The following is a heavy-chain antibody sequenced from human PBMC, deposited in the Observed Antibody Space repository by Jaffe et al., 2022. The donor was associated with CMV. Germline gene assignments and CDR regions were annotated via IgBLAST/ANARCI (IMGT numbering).Heavy chain of an antibody. CDR1: GYTFTSYG. Sequence: QVQLVQSGAEVKKPGASVKVSCKASGYTFTSYGISWVRQAPGQGLEWMGWISAYNGNTNYAQKLQGRVTMTTDTSTSTAYMELRSLRSDDTAVYYCARDFRPYGDYPYYYYYYMDVWGKGTTVTVSS. V-gene: IGHV1-18*04. CDR2: ISAYNGNT. D-gene: IGHD4-17*01. J-gene: IGHJ6*03. CDR3: ARDFRPYGDYPYYYYYYMDV.